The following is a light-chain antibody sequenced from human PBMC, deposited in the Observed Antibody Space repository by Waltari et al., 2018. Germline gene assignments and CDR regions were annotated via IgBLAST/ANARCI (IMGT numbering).Light chain of an antibody. J-gene: IGLJ2*01. CDR1: STDVGGYKY. CDR2: DVS. V-gene: IGLV2-23*02. CDR3: CSYAGSSTL. Sequence: QSALTQPASVSGSPGQSITISCTGTSTDVGGYKYVPWYQQHPGKAPNLMIYDVSKRPSGVSNRFAGSKSGNTASLTISGLQAEDEADYYCCSYAGSSTLFGGGTKLTVL.